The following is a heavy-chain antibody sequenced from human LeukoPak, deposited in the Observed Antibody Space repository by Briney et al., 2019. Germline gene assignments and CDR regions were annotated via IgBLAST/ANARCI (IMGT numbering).Heavy chain of an antibody. D-gene: IGHD4-11*01. V-gene: IGHV1-8*01. CDR3: ATLQYKSHAFDI. CDR2: MNPNSGNT. Sequence: ASVKVSCKASGYTFTSYDINWVRQAPGQGLEWMGWMNPNSGNTGYAQKFQGRVTMTRNTSTSTAYMELSSLRSEDTAVYYCATLQYKSHAFDIWGQGTMVTVSS. J-gene: IGHJ3*02. CDR1: GYTFTSYD.